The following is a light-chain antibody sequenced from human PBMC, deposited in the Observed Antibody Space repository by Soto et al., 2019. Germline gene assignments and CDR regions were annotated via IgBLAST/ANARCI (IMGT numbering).Light chain of an antibody. CDR2: LGS. J-gene: IGKJ1*01. V-gene: IGKV2-28*01. CDR1: QSLLHSNGNIY. CDR3: MQAMQAPRT. Sequence: DIVLTQSPLSLPVTPGEPASISCRSSQSLLHSNGNIYLDWYLQKPGQSPQLLIYLGSIRASVVPGRVSGSGLGTDFTLKITRVEAEDVGVYYCMQAMQAPRTFGLGTKVEIK.